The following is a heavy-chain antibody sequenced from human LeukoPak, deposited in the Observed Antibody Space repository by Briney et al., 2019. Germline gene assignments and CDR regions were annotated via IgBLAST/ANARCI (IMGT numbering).Heavy chain of an antibody. J-gene: IGHJ5*02. Sequence: KPSETLSLTCTVSGGSISIYYWTWIRQPAGKGLEWIGRMYASGSSNYNPSLKSRVNMSVDTSKNQFSLKLESVTAADTAVYYCAREVGYCSGGTCYNWFDPWGQGALVTVSS. D-gene: IGHD2-15*01. V-gene: IGHV4-4*07. CDR3: AREVGYCSGGTCYNWFDP. CDR2: MYASGSS. CDR1: GGSISIYY.